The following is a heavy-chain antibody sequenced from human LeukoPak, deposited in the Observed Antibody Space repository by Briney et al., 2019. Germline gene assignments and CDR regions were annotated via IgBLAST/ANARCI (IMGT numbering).Heavy chain of an antibody. V-gene: IGHV3-23*01. J-gene: IGHJ4*02. CDR1: GFSFSTYV. CDR2: INPGSGT. CDR3: ARGSRKTGFDY. Sequence: GGSLRLSCAASGFSFSTYVMNWVRQAPGKGLERVSTINPGSGTYYADSVKGRFSISRDNSKSTLSLQMNSLRAEDTAVYYCARGSRKTGFDYWGQGSLVIVSS. D-gene: IGHD6-6*01.